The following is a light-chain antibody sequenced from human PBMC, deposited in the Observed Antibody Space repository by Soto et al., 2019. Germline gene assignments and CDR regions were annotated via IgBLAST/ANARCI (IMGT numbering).Light chain of an antibody. V-gene: IGKV1-39*01. CDR3: QQTYSSPQWT. CDR2: AAV. Sequence: DIQMTQSPFSLSASVGDRFTITCRSSQSISSYLNWYQQKPGKPPKLLIYAAVSLQSGIPSRFSAYGSGTDFTLTISSLQPEDFATYYCQQTYSSPQWTFGQGTKVDI. CDR1: QSISSY. J-gene: IGKJ1*01.